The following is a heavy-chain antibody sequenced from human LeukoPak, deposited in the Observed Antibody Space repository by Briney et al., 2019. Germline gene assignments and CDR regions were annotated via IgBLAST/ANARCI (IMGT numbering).Heavy chain of an antibody. J-gene: IGHJ4*02. V-gene: IGHV4-34*01. D-gene: IGHD3-10*02. CDR3: ARCPNVRETRFHDY. CDR2: INHSGST. Sequence: SETLSLTCAAYGGSFSGYYWSWIRQPPGKGLEWIGEINHSGSTNYNPSLKSRVTISVDTSKNQFSLKLSSVTAADTAVYYCARCPNVRETRFHDYWGQGTLVTVSS. CDR1: GGSFSGYY.